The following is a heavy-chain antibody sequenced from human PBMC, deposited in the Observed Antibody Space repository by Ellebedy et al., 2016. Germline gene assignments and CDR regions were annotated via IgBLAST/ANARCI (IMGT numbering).Heavy chain of an antibody. J-gene: IGHJ4*02. CDR2: IYYTGST. D-gene: IGHD1-26*01. CDR3: ARESGGGSSSGYFDY. CDR1: GGSISSYN. Sequence: SETLSLXCTVSGGSISSYNWNWIRQPPGKGLEWIGYIYYTGSTNYNPSLKSRVTISADTSKNQFSLRLDSVTAADTAVYYCARESGGGSSSGYFDYWGQGTLVTVSS. V-gene: IGHV4-59*01.